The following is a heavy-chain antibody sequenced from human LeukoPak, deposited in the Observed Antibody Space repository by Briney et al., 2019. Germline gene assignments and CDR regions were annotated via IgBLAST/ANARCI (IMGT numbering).Heavy chain of an antibody. D-gene: IGHD3-22*01. Sequence: GRSLRLSCAASGFTFSSYAMHWVRQAPGKGLEWVALIAYDGSNKYYADSVKGRFTISRDNSKNTLYLQMNSLRAEDTAVYYCARDRGLYDISGYYCWGQGTLVTLSS. CDR1: GFTFSSYA. CDR3: ARDRGLYDISGYYC. V-gene: IGHV3-30*01. J-gene: IGHJ4*02. CDR2: IAYDGSNK.